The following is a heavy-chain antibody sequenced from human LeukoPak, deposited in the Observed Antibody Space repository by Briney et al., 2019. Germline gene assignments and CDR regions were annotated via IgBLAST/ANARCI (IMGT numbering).Heavy chain of an antibody. D-gene: IGHD7-27*01. CDR3: ARLGRLGIAIDY. Sequence: SETLSLTCTVSGGSISSSSYYWGWIRQPPGKGLEWIGSIYYSGSTYYNPSLKSRVTISVDTSKNQFSLKLSSVTAADTAVYYCARLGRLGIAIDYWGQGTLVTVSS. CDR1: GGSISSSSYY. J-gene: IGHJ4*02. V-gene: IGHV4-39*01. CDR2: IYYSGST.